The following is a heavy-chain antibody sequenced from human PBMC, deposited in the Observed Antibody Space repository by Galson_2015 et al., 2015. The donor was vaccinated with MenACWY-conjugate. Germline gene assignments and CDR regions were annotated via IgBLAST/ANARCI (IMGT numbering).Heavy chain of an antibody. CDR1: GFTFSSHW. D-gene: IGHD6-13*01. CDR3: ARCGYTNTWYYLDS. Sequence: SLRLSCAASGFTFSSHWMSWVRQAPGKGLEWVANIKKDGSEKYYADSVKGRFTISRDNAKTSLYLQMNSLRAEDTAVYYCARCGYTNTWYYLDSWGQGNLVSVSS. J-gene: IGHJ4*02. CDR2: IKKDGSEK. V-gene: IGHV3-7*03.